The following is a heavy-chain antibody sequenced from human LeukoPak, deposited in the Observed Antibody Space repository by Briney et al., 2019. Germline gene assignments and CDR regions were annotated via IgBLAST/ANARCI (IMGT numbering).Heavy chain of an antibody. D-gene: IGHD5-18*01. V-gene: IGHV4-61*01. CDR2: IYYSGTT. CDR3: ARDPDTAMVTRLSGYYYYYMDV. Sequence: SETLSLTCTVSGGSISSSSYYWNWIRQPPGKGLEWIGYIYYSGTTNYNPSLKSRVTISVDTSKNQFSLKLSSVTAADTAVYYCARDPDTAMVTRLSGYYYYYMDVWGKGTTVTVSS. J-gene: IGHJ6*03. CDR1: GGSISSSSYY.